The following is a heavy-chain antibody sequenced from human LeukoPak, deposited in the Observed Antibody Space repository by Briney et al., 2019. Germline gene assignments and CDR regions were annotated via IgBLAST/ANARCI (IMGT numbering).Heavy chain of an antibody. CDR2: ISGSGGST. CDR1: GFTFSSYA. J-gene: IGHJ4*02. D-gene: IGHD2-15*01. CDR3: AKFADCSGGSCYRNLDY. Sequence: PGGSLRLSCAASGFTFSSYAMSWVRQAPGKGLEWVSAISGSGGSTYYADSVKGRFTISRDNSKNTLYLQMNSLRAEDTAVYYCAKFADCSGGSCYRNLDYWGQGTLVTVSS. V-gene: IGHV3-23*01.